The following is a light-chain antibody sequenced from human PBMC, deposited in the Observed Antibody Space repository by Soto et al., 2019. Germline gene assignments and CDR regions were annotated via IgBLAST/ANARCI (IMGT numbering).Light chain of an antibody. CDR3: AVWDDGLSGWE. CDR1: DSNIGSNT. CDR2: ANF. J-gene: IGLJ2*01. Sequence: QSVLTQAPSASGTPGQSVTISCSGSDSNIGSNTVNWYQQLPGMAPKLLIYANFQRSSGVPDRFSASKSGTSAPLAISGLQSEDEAHYYRAVWDDGLSGWEFGGGTNLPAL. V-gene: IGLV1-44*01.